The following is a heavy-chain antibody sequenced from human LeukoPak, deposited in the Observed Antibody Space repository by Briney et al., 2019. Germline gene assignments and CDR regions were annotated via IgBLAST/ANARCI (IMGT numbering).Heavy chain of an antibody. CDR1: GYTFSTYD. CDR3: ARGQVYLDY. CDR2: VSAYIGNT. Sequence: ASVTVSCKPSGYTFSTYDITWVRQAPGQGLEWMGWVSAYIGNTFYAQNLQDRVTMTTDASTSTAYMELRNLESDDTAVYYCARGQVYLDYWGQGALVTVSS. V-gene: IGHV1-18*01. J-gene: IGHJ4*02.